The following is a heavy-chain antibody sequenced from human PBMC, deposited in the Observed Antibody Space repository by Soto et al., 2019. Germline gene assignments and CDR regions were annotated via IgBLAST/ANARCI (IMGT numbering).Heavy chain of an antibody. J-gene: IGHJ4*02. Sequence: GGSLRLSCVASGFSFDYFGINWVRQRPGKGLEWVSSVSWNSGAKLYADSVKGRFAISRDSAKKSVYLQMNSLRPDDTAFYYCAKGVATAVPALDYWGQGTLVTVSS. CDR3: AKGVATAVPALDY. D-gene: IGHD2-21*02. V-gene: IGHV3-9*01. CDR2: VSWNSGAK. CDR1: GFSFDYFG.